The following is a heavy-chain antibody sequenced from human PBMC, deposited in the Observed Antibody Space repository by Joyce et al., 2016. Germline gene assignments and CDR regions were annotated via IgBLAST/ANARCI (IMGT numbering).Heavy chain of an antibody. CDR2: ISPSGGDT. D-gene: IGHD1-26*01. CDR3: ARGEGPTRAFHV. V-gene: IGHV1-46*03. J-gene: IGHJ3*01. CDR1: GHTFTNSY. Sequence: QLQLVQSGAEVKRPGASVNLSCKTSGHTFTNSYIHWVRQAPGQGLEWMGIISPSGGDTSYGQKCQGRVTMTRDTSTSTIYMELSSLKSEDTAVYFCARGEGPTRAFHVWGQGTVVTVSS.